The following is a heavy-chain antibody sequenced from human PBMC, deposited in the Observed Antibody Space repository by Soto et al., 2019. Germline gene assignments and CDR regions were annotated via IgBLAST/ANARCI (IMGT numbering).Heavy chain of an antibody. J-gene: IGHJ6*02. CDR2: IKSKTDGGTT. Sequence: EVQLVESGGGLVKPGGSLRLSCAASGFTFSNAWMSWVRQAPGKGLEWVGRIKSKTDGGTTDYAAPVKGRFTISRDDSNNTLYLQMNSLKTVDTAVYYCTTGARIAVAGTYDGMDVWGQGTTVTVSS. CDR1: GFTFSNAW. D-gene: IGHD6-19*01. CDR3: TTGARIAVAGTYDGMDV. V-gene: IGHV3-15*01.